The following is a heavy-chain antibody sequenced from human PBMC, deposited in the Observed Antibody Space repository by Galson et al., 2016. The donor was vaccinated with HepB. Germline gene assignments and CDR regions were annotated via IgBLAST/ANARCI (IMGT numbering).Heavy chain of an antibody. Sequence: SVKVSCKASGYTFTSYAMHWVRQAPGQRLEWMGWINAGNGNTKYSQKFQGRVTITRDTSASTAYMELSSLRSEDTAVYYCARDMAPIQLWLRYYYYGMDGWGQGTTGTVSS. CDR1: GYTFTSYA. J-gene: IGHJ6*02. CDR2: INAGNGNT. CDR3: ARDMAPIQLWLRYYYYGMDG. D-gene: IGHD5-18*01. V-gene: IGHV1-3*01.